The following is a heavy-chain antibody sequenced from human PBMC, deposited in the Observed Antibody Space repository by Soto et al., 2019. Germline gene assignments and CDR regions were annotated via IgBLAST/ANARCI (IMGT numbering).Heavy chain of an antibody. J-gene: IGHJ4*02. D-gene: IGHD1-26*01. CDR2: IYYSGCT. CDR3: ARLSGSYYYFDY. CDR1: GGSISSSSYY. V-gene: IGHV4-39*01. Sequence: SETLSLTCTVSGGSISSSSYYWGWIRQPPGKGLEWIGSIYYSGCTYYNPSLKSRVTISIDTSKNQFSLKLSSVTVADTAVYYCARLSGSYYYFDYWGQGTLVTVSS.